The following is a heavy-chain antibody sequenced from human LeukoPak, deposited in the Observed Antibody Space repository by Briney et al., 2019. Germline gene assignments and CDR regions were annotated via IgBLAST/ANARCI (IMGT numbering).Heavy chain of an antibody. CDR3: ATEDRFYCMDV. CDR1: GGSISRRY. Sequence: SETLPLTCTVSGGSISRRYWTWIRQPPGKGLEWIGYIYYTGSTNYNPSLKSRVTISEAASKNQFSLKLSSVTAADTAVYYCATEDRFYCMDVWGQGTTVTVSS. J-gene: IGHJ6*02. CDR2: IYYTGST. D-gene: IGHD1-14*01. V-gene: IGHV4-59*11.